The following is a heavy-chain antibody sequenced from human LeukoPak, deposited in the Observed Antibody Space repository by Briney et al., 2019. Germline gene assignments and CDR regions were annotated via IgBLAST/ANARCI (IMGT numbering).Heavy chain of an antibody. CDR3: ARGPEADAFDI. Sequence: SETLSLTCAVSGGSISSSNWWSWVRPPPGKGLEWIGEIYHSGSTNYNPSLKSRVTISVDKPKNQFSLKLSSVTAADTAVYYCARGPEADAFDIWGQGTMVTVSS. J-gene: IGHJ3*02. CDR1: GGSISSSNW. V-gene: IGHV4-4*02. CDR2: IYHSGST.